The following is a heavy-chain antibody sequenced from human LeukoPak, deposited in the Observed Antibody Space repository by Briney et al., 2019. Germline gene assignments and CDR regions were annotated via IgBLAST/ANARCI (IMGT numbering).Heavy chain of an antibody. Sequence: PSETLSLTCTVSGGSISSYYWSWIRQPPGKGLEWIGYIYYSGSTNYNPSLKSRVTISVDTSKNQFSLKLSSVAAADTAVYYCARVAGDYDILTGYTYFDYWGQGTLVTVPS. CDR2: IYYSGST. D-gene: IGHD3-9*01. V-gene: IGHV4-59*01. J-gene: IGHJ4*02. CDR1: GGSISSYY. CDR3: ARVAGDYDILTGYTYFDY.